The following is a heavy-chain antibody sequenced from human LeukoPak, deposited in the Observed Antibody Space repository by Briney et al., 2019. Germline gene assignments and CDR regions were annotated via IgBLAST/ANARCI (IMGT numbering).Heavy chain of an antibody. D-gene: IGHD6-13*01. V-gene: IGHV3-64*01. CDR1: GFTFSSYA. Sequence: PGGSLRLSCAASGFTFSSYAMHWVRQAPGKGLEYVSAISSNGGSTSYANSVKGRFTISRDNSKNTLYLQMNSLRAEDTAVYYCARDQMISAAGLDYWGQGTLVTVSS. J-gene: IGHJ4*02. CDR2: ISSNGGST. CDR3: ARDQMISAAGLDY.